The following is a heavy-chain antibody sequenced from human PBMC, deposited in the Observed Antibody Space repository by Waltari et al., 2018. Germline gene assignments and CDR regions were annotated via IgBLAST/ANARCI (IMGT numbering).Heavy chain of an antibody. J-gene: IGHJ4*01. CDR1: GFSFSNYN. CDR3: VAGTEY. V-gene: IGHV3-21*01. Sequence: EVQSVESGGGLVKPGGSMSLSCKVAGFSFSNYNMKWVRQAPGKGLEWLSHITTISHHIYYADSLKGRFTISRDNAQNSLYLQMNNLRAEDTAVYFCVAGTEYWGHGTLVTVSS. CDR2: ITTISHHI.